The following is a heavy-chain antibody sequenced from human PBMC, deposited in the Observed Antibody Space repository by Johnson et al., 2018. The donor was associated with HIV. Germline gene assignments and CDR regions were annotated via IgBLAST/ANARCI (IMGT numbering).Heavy chain of an antibody. D-gene: IGHD3-16*01. CDR2: IKKDGDDK. CDR1: GFTFSYYW. Sequence: VQLVESGGGLVQPGGSLRLSCAASGFTFSYYWMVWVRQAPGKGLEWVANIKKDGDDKYYVDSVKGRFTISKDNPNNSLYLQMNSLRAEDTAIYCCARVGGFNAVDIWGQGTQVTVSS. J-gene: IGHJ3*02. CDR3: ARVGGFNAVDI. V-gene: IGHV3-7*05.